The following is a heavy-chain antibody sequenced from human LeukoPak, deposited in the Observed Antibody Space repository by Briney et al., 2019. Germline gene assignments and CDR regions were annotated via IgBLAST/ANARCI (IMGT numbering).Heavy chain of an antibody. J-gene: IGHJ4*02. D-gene: IGHD3-10*01. CDR2: MNPNSGNT. V-gene: IGHV1-8*01. CDR3: ARGYYGSGSYDPLDY. Sequence: ASVKVSFTASGYTFTSYDINWVRQATGQGLEWMGWMNPNSGNTGYAQKFQGRVTMPRNTSLSTAYMELSSLRSEDTAVYYCARGYYGSGSYDPLDYWGQGTLVTVSS. CDR1: GYTFTSYD.